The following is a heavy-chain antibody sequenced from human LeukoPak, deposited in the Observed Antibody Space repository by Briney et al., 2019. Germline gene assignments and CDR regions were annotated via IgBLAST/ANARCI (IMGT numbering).Heavy chain of an antibody. V-gene: IGHV1-46*01. CDR1: GYTFTSYY. CDR2: INPSGGST. CDR3: ARVFPSDWWEQWLVQRSPGDAFDI. Sequence: GASVKVSCKASGYTFTSYYMHWVRQAPGQGLEWMGIINPSGGSTSYAQKFQGRVTMTRDMSTSTVYMELSSLRSEDTAVYYCARVFPSDWWEQWLVQRSPGDAFDIWGQGTMVTVSS. J-gene: IGHJ3*02. D-gene: IGHD6-19*01.